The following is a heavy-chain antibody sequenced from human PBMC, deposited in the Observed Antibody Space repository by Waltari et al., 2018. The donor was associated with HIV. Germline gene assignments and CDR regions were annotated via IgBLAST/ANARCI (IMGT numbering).Heavy chain of an antibody. J-gene: IGHJ2*01. CDR1: GGTFNNYD. CDR3: ARMATVVDWYFDL. CDR2: IIPVFGTT. D-gene: IGHD2-15*01. Sequence: QAQLVQSGAEVKKPGSSVKVSCKASGGTFNNYDITWVRQAPGQGLEWMGGIIPVFGTTNYAQKFQGRLTIIADESTSTGYMELSSLRSEDTAVYYCARMATVVDWYFDLWGRGTLVTVSS. V-gene: IGHV1-69*01.